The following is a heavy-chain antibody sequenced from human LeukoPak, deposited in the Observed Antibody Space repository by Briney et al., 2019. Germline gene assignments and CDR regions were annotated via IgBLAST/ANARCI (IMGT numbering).Heavy chain of an antibody. Sequence: SGPTLVKPTQTLTLTCTFSGFSLSTSGVGVGWIRQPPGKGLEWIGYIYYSGSTYYNPSLKSRVTISVDTSKNQFSLKLSSVTAADTAVYYCARGAIPRIDYWGQGTLVTVSS. J-gene: IGHJ4*02. CDR2: IYYSGST. CDR3: ARGAIPRIDY. CDR1: GFSLSTSGVG. V-gene: IGHV4-30-4*08.